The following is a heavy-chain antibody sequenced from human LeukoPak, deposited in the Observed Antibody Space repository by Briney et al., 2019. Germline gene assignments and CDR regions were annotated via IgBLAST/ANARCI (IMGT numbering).Heavy chain of an antibody. D-gene: IGHD6-19*01. Sequence: GGSLRLSCAASGFTFSNYGMHWVRQAPGKGLEWVALLVYDGFYKYYADSVKGRFTISRDDSRNTLYLQLSSLRAEDTAVYYCAKDPYSSGSTYYFDSWGQGALVTVSS. CDR1: GFTFSNYG. V-gene: IGHV3-30*18. CDR2: LVYDGFYK. CDR3: AKDPYSSGSTYYFDS. J-gene: IGHJ4*02.